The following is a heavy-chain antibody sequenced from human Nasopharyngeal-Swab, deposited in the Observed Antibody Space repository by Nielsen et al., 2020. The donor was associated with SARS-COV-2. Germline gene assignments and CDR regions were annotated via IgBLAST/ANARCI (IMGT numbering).Heavy chain of an antibody. D-gene: IGHD2-15*01. CDR2: IRSKGNSYAT. J-gene: IGHJ4*02. CDR3: TRCGGSCYTGKDY. Sequence: GESLKISCVASGFTFSGYTMNWVRQASGKGLEWVGRIRSKGNSYATEYAASVEGRFTISRDDSKNTAYLQMNSLITEDTAVYYCTRCGGSCYTGKDYWGQGTLVTVSS. CDR1: GFTFSGYT. V-gene: IGHV3-73*01.